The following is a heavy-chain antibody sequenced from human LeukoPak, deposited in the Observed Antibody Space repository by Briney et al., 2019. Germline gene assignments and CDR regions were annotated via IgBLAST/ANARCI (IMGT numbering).Heavy chain of an antibody. CDR1: GFTFSSYG. V-gene: IGHV3-30*18. D-gene: IGHD3-22*01. J-gene: IGHJ4*02. CDR3: AKNNYYDSSGYYNLFGY. CDR2: ISYDGSNK. Sequence: PGGSLRLSCAASGFTFSSYGMHWVRQAPGKGLEWVAVISYDGSNKYYADSVKGRFTISRDNSKNTLYLQMNSLRAEDTAVYYCAKNNYYDSSGYYNLFGYWGQGTLVTVSS.